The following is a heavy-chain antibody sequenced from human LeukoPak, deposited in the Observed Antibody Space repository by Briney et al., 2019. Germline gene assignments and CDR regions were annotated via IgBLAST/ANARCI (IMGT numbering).Heavy chain of an antibody. CDR1: GFTVSSNY. J-gene: IGHJ3*02. Sequence: GGSLRLSCAASGFTVSSNYMSWVRQAPGKGLEWVSVIYSGGSTYYADSVEGRFTISRDNSKNTLYLQMNSLRAEDTAVYYCARETGSYDILTGYYLVGAFDIWGQGTMVTVSS. CDR2: IYSGGST. CDR3: ARETGSYDILTGYYLVGAFDI. D-gene: IGHD3-9*01. V-gene: IGHV3-53*01.